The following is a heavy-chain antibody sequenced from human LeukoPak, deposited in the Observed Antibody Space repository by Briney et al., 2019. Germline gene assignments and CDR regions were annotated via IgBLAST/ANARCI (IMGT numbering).Heavy chain of an antibody. Sequence: GGSLRLSCAASGFTFSNYAIRWVRQALGEGLEWVSAISDSGGSTYYADSVKGRFTISRDNSKNTLYLQMNNLRVEDTAMYYCAREENFWSGRPFSPDYWGQGTLVTVSS. CDR2: ISDSGGST. V-gene: IGHV3-23*01. CDR1: GFTFSNYA. CDR3: AREENFWSGRPFSPDY. J-gene: IGHJ4*02. D-gene: IGHD3-3*01.